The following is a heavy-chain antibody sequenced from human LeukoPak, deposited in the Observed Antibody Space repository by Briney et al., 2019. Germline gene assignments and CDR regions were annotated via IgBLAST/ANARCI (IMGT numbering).Heavy chain of an antibody. D-gene: IGHD3-22*01. Sequence: KSGGSLRLSCAASGFTFSSYSMNWGRQAPGKGLEWVSSISSSSSYIYYADSVKGRFTISRDNAKNSLYLQMNSLRAEDTAVYYCARPDSSGFPLDAFDIWGQGTMVTVSS. CDR2: ISSSSSYI. CDR3: ARPDSSGFPLDAFDI. CDR1: GFTFSSYS. V-gene: IGHV3-21*01. J-gene: IGHJ3*02.